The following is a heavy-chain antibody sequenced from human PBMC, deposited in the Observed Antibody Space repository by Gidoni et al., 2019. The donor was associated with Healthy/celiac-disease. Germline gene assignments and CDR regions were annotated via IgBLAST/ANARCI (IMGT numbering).Heavy chain of an antibody. D-gene: IGHD2-15*01. CDR3: ARGTVVVAATKGWFDP. V-gene: IGHV4-38-2*01. Sequence: QVQLQESGPGLVKPSATLSLTCAVSGYSISSGYYWGWLRQPPGKGLEWIGSIYHSGSTYYNPSLKSRVTISVDTSKNQFSLKLSSVTAADTAVYYCARGTVVVAATKGWFDPWGQGTLVTVSS. CDR2: IYHSGST. J-gene: IGHJ5*02. CDR1: GYSISSGYY.